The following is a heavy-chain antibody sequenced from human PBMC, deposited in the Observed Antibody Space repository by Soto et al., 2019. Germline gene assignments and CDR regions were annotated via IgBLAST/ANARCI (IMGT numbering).Heavy chain of an antibody. V-gene: IGHV4-30-2*01. J-gene: IGHJ4*02. CDR3: ARGVGYDFWSGYSPRNYFDY. CDR2: IYHSGST. Sequence: KTSETLSLTCAVSGGSISSGGYSWSWIRQPPGKGLEWIGYIYHSGSTYYNPSLKSRVTISVDRSKNQFSLKLSSVTAADTAVYYCARGVGYDFWSGYSPRNYFDYWGQGTLVTVSS. D-gene: IGHD3-3*01. CDR1: GGSISSGGYS.